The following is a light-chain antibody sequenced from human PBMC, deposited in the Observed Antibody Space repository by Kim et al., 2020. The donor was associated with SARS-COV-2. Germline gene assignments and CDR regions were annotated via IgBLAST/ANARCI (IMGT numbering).Light chain of an antibody. Sequence: SYELTQPPSVSVSPGQTASITCSGDKLGDKYACWYQQKPGQSPVLVIYQHNKRPSGIPERFSGSNSGNTATLTISGTQAMDEADYYCQAWDRSTVVFGG. CDR2: QHN. CDR3: QAWDRSTVV. V-gene: IGLV3-1*01. CDR1: KLGDKY. J-gene: IGLJ2*01.